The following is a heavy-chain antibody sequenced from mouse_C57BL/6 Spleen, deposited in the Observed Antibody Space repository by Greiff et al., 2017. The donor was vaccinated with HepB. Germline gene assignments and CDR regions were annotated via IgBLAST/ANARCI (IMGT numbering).Heavy chain of an antibody. Sequence: VQLQQPGAELVRPGSSVKLSCKASGYTFTSYWMDWVKQRPGQGLEWIGNIYPSDSETHYNQKFKDKATLTVDKSSSTAYMQLSSLTSEDSAVYYCARSQLLSDYWGQGTTLTVSS. CDR1: GYTFTSYW. J-gene: IGHJ2*01. CDR2: IYPSDSET. CDR3: ARSQLLSDY. V-gene: IGHV1-61*01. D-gene: IGHD3-2*02.